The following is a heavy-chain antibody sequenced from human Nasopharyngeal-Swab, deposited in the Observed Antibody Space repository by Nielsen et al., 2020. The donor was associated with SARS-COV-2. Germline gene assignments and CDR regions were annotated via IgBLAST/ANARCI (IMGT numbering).Heavy chain of an antibody. CDR2: IWYDGSNK. J-gene: IGHJ4*02. CDR1: GFTFSSYG. CDR3: AKAGDITMILVVKSALGHSDV. D-gene: IGHD3-22*01. Sequence: GESLKISCAASGFTFSSYGMHWVRQAPGKGLEWVAVIWYDGSNKYYADSVKGRFTISRDNSKNTLYLQMNSLRAEDTAVYYCAKAGDITMILVVKSALGHSDVWGQGTLVTVSS. V-gene: IGHV3-33*06.